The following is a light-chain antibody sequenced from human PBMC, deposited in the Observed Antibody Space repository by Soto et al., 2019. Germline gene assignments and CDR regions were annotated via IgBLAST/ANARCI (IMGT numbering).Light chain of an antibody. Sequence: QSALTQPASVSCSPGQSITISCTGTSSDIGSYDLVSWYQQHPGKAPKLMIYEVSKRPSGISNRFSGSKSGNTASLTISGLQAEDEAAYHCCSYAGSSNWVFGGGTQLTVL. V-gene: IGLV2-23*02. CDR3: CSYAGSSNWV. CDR2: EVS. CDR1: SSDIGSYDL. J-gene: IGLJ3*02.